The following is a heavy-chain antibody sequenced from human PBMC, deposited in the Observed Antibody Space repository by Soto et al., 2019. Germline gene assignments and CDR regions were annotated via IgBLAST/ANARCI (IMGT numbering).Heavy chain of an antibody. CDR3: ARDHRYSYGRDY. CDR2: ISSSSSYI. CDR1: GFTFSSYS. V-gene: IGHV3-21*01. J-gene: IGHJ4*02. D-gene: IGHD5-18*01. Sequence: PGGSLRLSCAASGFTFSSYSMNWVRQAPGKGLEWVSSISSSSSYIYYADSVKGRFTISRDNAKNSLYLQMNSLRAEDTAVYYCARDHRYSYGRDYWGQGTLVTVSS.